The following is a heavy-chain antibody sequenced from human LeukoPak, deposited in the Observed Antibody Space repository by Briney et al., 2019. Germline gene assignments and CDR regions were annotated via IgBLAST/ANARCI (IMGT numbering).Heavy chain of an antibody. V-gene: IGHV3-23*01. Sequence: GGSLRLSCAASGFTFSSYAMSWVRQAPGKGLEWVSAISSSGGSTYYAASVKGRFTISRDNSKNTLYLQMNSLKTEDTAVYYCTTLYCSSTSCSDYWGQGTLVTVSS. CDR3: TTLYCSSTSCSDY. J-gene: IGHJ4*02. CDR1: GFTFSSYA. D-gene: IGHD2-2*01. CDR2: ISSSGGST.